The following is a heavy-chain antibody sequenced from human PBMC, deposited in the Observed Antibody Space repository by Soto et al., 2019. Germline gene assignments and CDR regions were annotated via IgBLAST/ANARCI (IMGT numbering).Heavy chain of an antibody. CDR2: ISYDGSNK. Sequence: QVQLVESGGGVVQPGRSLRLSCAASGFTFSSYAMHWVRQAPGKGLEWVAVISYDGSNKYYADPVKGRFTISRDNSTNTVYLQMNSLRAEDTAVYYWASLVGATTLYGFDYWGQGTLVTVSS. D-gene: IGHD1-26*01. CDR1: GFTFSSYA. V-gene: IGHV3-30-3*01. J-gene: IGHJ4*02. CDR3: ASLVGATTLYGFDY.